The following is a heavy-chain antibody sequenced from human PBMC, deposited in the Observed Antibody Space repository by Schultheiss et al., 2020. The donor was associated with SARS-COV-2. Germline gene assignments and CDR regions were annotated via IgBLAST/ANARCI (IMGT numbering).Heavy chain of an antibody. D-gene: IGHD4-23*01. CDR2: ISYDGSNK. CDR3: AKTSYTVVNSPMNFDY. Sequence: GESLKISCAASGFTFSSYAMHWVRQAPGKGLEWVAVISYDGSNKYYADSVKGRFTISRDNSKNTLYLQMNSLRAEDTAVYYCAKTSYTVVNSPMNFDYWGQGTLVTVSS. V-gene: IGHV3-30-3*02. CDR1: GFTFSSYA. J-gene: IGHJ4*02.